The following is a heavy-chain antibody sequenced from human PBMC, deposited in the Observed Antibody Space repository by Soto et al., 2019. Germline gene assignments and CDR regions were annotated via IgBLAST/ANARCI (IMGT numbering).Heavy chain of an antibody. Sequence: QVQLVQSGAEVKKPGSSVKVSCKASGGTFSSYAISWVRQAPGQGLEWMGGIIPIFGTANYAQKFQGRVTITADKSTSTAYMELSSLRSEDTAVYYCARVPRNLVIRGQDGMDVWGQGTTVTVSS. D-gene: IGHD3-9*01. CDR1: GGTFSSYA. CDR3: ARVPRNLVIRGQDGMDV. CDR2: IIPIFGTA. J-gene: IGHJ6*02. V-gene: IGHV1-69*06.